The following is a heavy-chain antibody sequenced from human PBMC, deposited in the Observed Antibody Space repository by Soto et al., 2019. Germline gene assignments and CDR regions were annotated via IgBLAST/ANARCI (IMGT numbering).Heavy chain of an antibody. V-gene: IGHV1-8*01. CDR1: GYTFTSYD. D-gene: IGHD1-1*01. CDR2: MNPNTGNS. J-gene: IGHJ4*02. CDR3: ARRAETNGWNGFGADKYYFDF. Sequence: QVRLVQSGAEVRKPGASVKVSCEASGYTFTSYDIYWVRQATGQGLEWMGWMNPNTGNSGYAQKFQGRVTMTSDTSINTAHMELSSLRSEDTAVYYCARRAETNGWNGFGADKYYFDFWGQGTLVTVSS.